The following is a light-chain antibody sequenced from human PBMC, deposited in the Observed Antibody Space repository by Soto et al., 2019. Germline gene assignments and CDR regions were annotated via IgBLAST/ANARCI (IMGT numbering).Light chain of an antibody. CDR1: QSVSSSY. CDR2: GAS. CDR3: QQYGSSLMIT. V-gene: IGKV3-20*01. Sequence: EIVLTQSPGTLSVSPGEGASLSCRASQSVSSSYLAWYQQKPGQAPRLLIYGASSRATGIPDRFSGSGSGTDFTLTISRLEPEDFAVYYCQQYGSSLMITFGQGTRLEIK. J-gene: IGKJ5*01.